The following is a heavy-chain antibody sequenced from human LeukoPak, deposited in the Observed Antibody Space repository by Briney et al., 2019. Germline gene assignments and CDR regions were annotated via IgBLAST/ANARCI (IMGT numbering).Heavy chain of an antibody. D-gene: IGHD3-3*01. V-gene: IGHV4-59*08. CDR2: SYYSGST. J-gene: IGHJ4*02. CDR3: ARHGGSGSFDY. Sequence: SETLSLTCTVSGGSISSYYWSWIRQPPGKGLEWIGYSYYSGSTTPHPSLKRRVTISVDTSKNQFSLRLRSVTAADTAVYYCARHGGSGSFDYWGQGTLVTVSS. CDR1: GGSISSYY.